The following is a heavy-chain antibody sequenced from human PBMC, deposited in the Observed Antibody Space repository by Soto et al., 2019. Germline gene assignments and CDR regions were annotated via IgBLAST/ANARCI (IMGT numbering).Heavy chain of an antibody. V-gene: IGHV3-53*01. CDR2: IQSGGTT. J-gene: IGHJ3*02. D-gene: IGHD4-17*01. CDR1: GFTVSSKY. CDR3: AKDRTTLAAFDI. Sequence: GGSLRLSCAASGFTVSSKYMTWVRQAPGKGLVWVSLIQSGGTTYYADSVKGRFTISRDNSKNTLYLQMNSLRAEDTAVYYCAKDRTTLAAFDIWGQGTMVTVSS.